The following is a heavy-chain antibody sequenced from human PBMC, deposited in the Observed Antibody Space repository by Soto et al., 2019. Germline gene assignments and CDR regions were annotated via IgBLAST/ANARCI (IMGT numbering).Heavy chain of an antibody. J-gene: IGHJ6*02. D-gene: IGHD3-3*01. CDR2: INPNSGDT. V-gene: IGHV1-2*02. CDR3: ARILRFLEWAQADGMDV. Sequence: ASVKVSCKASGYTFTGYYMHWVRQAPGQGLEWMGWINPNSGDTGYAQKYQGRVTMTMNTSITTAYMELGSLRSEDTAVYYCARILRFLEWAQADGMDVWGQGTTVTV. CDR1: GYTFTGYY.